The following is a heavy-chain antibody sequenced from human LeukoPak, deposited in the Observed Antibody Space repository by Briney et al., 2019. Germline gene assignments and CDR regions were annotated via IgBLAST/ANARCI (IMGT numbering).Heavy chain of an antibody. Sequence: QPGGSLRLSCAASGFTFSSYWMSWVRQAPGKGLEWVANIKQDGSEKYYVDSVKGRFTISRDNAKNSLYLQMNSLRAEDTAVYYCARVRRGTMVRGAPCYFDYWGQGTLVTVSS. V-gene: IGHV3-7*03. CDR1: GFTFSSYW. D-gene: IGHD3-10*01. CDR2: IKQDGSEK. CDR3: ARVRRGTMVRGAPCYFDY. J-gene: IGHJ4*02.